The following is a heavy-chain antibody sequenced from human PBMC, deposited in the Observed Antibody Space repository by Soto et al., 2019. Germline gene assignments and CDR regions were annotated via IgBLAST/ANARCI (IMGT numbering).Heavy chain of an antibody. CDR1: GFTFSGSA. J-gene: IGHJ6*03. D-gene: IGHD3-3*01. CDR2: IRSKANNYAT. V-gene: IGHV3-73*01. CDR3: SRKASDFWSGKPQYYMDV. Sequence: EVQLVESGGGLVQPGGSLKLSCAASGFTFSGSAMHWVRQASGKGLEWGGRIRSKANNYATAYGASVKGRFTISRDDSKNTAYLQMNSLKTEDTAVYYCSRKASDFWSGKPQYYMDVWGKGTTVTVSS.